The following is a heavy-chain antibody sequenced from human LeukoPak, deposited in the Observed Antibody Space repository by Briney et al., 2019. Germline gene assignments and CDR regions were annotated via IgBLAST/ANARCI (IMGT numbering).Heavy chain of an antibody. J-gene: IGHJ4*02. CDR1: GGSISSYY. V-gene: IGHV4-59*08. CDR2: IYYSGST. Sequence: SETLSLTCTVSGGSISSYYWSWIRQPPGKGLEWIGYIYYSGSTNYNPSLKSRVTISVDTSKNQFSLKLSSVTAADTAVYYCARQRLDTANDYWGQGTLVTVSS. D-gene: IGHD5-18*01. CDR3: ARQRLDTANDY.